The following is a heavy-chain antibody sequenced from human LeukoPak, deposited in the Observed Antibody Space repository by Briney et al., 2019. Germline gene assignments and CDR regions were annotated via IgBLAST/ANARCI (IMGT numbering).Heavy chain of an antibody. Sequence: ASVKVSCKASGGTFSSYAISWVRQAPGQGLEWMGRIIPIFGTANYAQKFQGRVTITTDESTSTAYMELSSLRSEDTAVYYCARDLGLADNWFDPWGQGTLVTVSS. CDR2: IIPIFGTA. D-gene: IGHD3/OR15-3a*01. CDR1: GGTFSSYA. J-gene: IGHJ5*02. CDR3: ARDLGLADNWFDP. V-gene: IGHV1-69*05.